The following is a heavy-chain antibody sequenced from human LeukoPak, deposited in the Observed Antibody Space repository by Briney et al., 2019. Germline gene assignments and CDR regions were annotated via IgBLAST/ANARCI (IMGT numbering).Heavy chain of an antibody. V-gene: IGHV4-4*02. D-gene: IGHD2/OR15-2a*01. Sequence: SETLSLTCAVSGDPINSIDWWSWVRQSPARGLEWIGEIYHSGGTNYNPSLKSRVTIAVDKSKNHLSLKLTSVTAADTAVYFCVGNGYYALDYWGQGALVTVAS. CDR3: VGNGYYALDY. J-gene: IGHJ4*02. CDR2: IYHSGGT. CDR1: GDPINSIDW.